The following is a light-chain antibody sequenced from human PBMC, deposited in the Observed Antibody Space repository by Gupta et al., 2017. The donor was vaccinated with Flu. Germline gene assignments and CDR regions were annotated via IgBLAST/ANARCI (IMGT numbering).Light chain of an antibody. CDR2: AAS. CDR3: LQDHIYHLT. Sequence: VQLTQSPPSLSASVGDRVTITCRASHGSRCDLGWCQQKPGKAPKLLIYAASNLQSGVPSRCTGSGSGTDFTLTISNLQPEDFATYYCLQDHIYHLTFGGGTKVEI. CDR1: HGSRCD. V-gene: IGKV1-6*01. J-gene: IGKJ4*01.